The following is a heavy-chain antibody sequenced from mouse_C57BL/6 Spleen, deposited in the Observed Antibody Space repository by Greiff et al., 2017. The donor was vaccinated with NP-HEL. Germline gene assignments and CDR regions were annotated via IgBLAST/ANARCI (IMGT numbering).Heavy chain of an antibody. CDR3: ARRGTTWGFAY. CDR2: INSDGGST. D-gene: IGHD3-3*01. Sequence: EVQVVESGGGLVQPGESLKLSCESNEYEFPSHDMSWVRKTPEKRLELVAAINSDGGSTYYPDTMKRRFIITRDNTKKTLYLQMSSLMSEDTALYYCARRGTTWGFAYWGQGTLVTVSA. J-gene: IGHJ3*01. CDR1: EYEFPSHD. V-gene: IGHV5-2*01.